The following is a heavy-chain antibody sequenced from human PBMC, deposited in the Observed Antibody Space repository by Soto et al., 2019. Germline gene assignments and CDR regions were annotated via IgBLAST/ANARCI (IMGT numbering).Heavy chain of an antibody. CDR3: ARGGGEIVVVVAAQEKAFDI. V-gene: IGHV3-33*01. CDR1: GFTFSSYG. CDR2: IWYDGSNK. Sequence: QVQLVESGGGVVQPGRSLRLSCAASGFTFSSYGMHWVRQAPGKGLECVAVIWYDGSNKYYADSVKGRFTISRDNSKNTLYLQMNSLRAEDTAVYYCARGGGEIVVVVAAQEKAFDIWGQGTMVPVSS. D-gene: IGHD2-15*01. J-gene: IGHJ3*02.